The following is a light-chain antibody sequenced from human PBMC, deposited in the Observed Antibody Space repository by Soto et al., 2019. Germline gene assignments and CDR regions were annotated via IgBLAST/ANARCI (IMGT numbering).Light chain of an antibody. J-gene: IGLJ3*02. CDR2: GDT. Sequence: QSVLTQPASLSGSPGQSITISCTATSSDVGSYNLVSWYQQHPGKVPKLLIHGDTKRPSGVSNRFSGSKSSNTASLTISGLQAEDEADYYCCSYATLSTSWVFGGGTKLTVL. CDR3: CSYATLSTSWV. V-gene: IGLV2-23*01. CDR1: SSDVGSYNL.